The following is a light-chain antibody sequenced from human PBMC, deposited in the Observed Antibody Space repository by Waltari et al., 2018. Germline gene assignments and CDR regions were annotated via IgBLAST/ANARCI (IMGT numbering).Light chain of an antibody. CDR2: EGS. CDR3: CSYAGSSWV. CDR1: SSDVGRYNL. J-gene: IGLJ3*02. V-gene: IGLV2-23*01. Sequence: QSALTQPASVSGSPGQSITISCTGTSSDVGRYNLVAWYQPHPGKAPKLMIYEGSKRSSGVSRRFSGSKAVNTASLTISGLQAEDVAVYYCCSYAGSSWVFGGGTNLTVL.